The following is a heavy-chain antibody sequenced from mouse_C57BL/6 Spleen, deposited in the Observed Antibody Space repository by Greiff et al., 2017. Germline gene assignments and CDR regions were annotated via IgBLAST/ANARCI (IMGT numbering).Heavy chain of an antibody. CDR1: GYAFSSYW. J-gene: IGHJ2*01. V-gene: IGHV1-80*01. D-gene: IGHD4-1*02. Sequence: QVQLQQSGAELVKPGASVKISCKASGYAFSSYWMNWVKQRPGKGLEWIGQIYPGDGDTNYNGKFKGKATLTADKSSSTAYMQLSSLTSEDSAVYFCARSNCDVEGFDYWGQGTTLTVSS. CDR2: IYPGDGDT. CDR3: ARSNCDVEGFDY.